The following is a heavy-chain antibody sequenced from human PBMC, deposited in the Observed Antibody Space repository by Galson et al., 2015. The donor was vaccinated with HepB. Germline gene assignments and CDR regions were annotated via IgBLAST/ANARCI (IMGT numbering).Heavy chain of an antibody. V-gene: IGHV3-48*01. Sequence: SLRLSCAASGFTFGSYWMSWVRQAPGKGLEWVSYISSSSSTIYYADSVKGRFTISRDNAKNSLYLQMNSLRAEDTAVYYCARAHLMEWRRGYSYYFDYWGQGTQVTVSS. D-gene: IGHD5-18*01. CDR3: ARAHLMEWRRGYSYYFDY. CDR2: ISSSSSTI. CDR1: GFTFGSYW. J-gene: IGHJ4*02.